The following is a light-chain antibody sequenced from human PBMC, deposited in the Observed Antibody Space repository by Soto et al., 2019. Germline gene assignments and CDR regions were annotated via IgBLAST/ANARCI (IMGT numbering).Light chain of an antibody. CDR1: QSINNW. CDR3: QQYDTYPLT. V-gene: IGKV1-5*01. CDR2: DAS. J-gene: IGKJ4*01. Sequence: DVQMTQSPSSLSASVGDRVTITCRAGQSINNWLAWYQQKPGKAPKFLIYDASTLETGVPSRFSGSASGTEFTLTISGLQPEDVASYYCQQYDTYPLTFGGGTKVDI.